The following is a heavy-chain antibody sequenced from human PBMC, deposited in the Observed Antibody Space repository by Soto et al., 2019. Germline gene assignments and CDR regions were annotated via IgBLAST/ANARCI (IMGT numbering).Heavy chain of an antibody. J-gene: IGHJ4*02. CDR3: AREYTYGSNFFDC. V-gene: IGHV4-31*03. CDR2: ISHSGST. D-gene: IGHD5-18*01. Sequence: QVQLQESGPGLVQPSQTLSLSCTVSGCSLSSAAYYWSWIRQHPGKGLEWIGYISHSGSTYYTPSLKRRVIISADTSKNLFSLNLTSVTAADTAVYYCAREYTYGSNFFDCWGQGALVTVSS. CDR1: GCSLSSAAYY.